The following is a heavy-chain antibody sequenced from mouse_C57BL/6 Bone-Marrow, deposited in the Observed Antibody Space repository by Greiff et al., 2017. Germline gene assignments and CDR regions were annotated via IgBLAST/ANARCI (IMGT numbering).Heavy chain of an antibody. CDR3: ARESNYGSSWGFAY. CDR2: ISDGGSYT. Sequence: EVQLVESGGGLVKPGGSLKLSCAASGFTFSSYAMSWVRQTPEKRLGWVATISDGGSYTYYPDNVKGRFTISRDNAKNNLYLQMSHLKSEDTAMYYCARESNYGSSWGFAYWGQGTLVTVSA. V-gene: IGHV5-4*01. D-gene: IGHD1-1*01. J-gene: IGHJ3*01. CDR1: GFTFSSYA.